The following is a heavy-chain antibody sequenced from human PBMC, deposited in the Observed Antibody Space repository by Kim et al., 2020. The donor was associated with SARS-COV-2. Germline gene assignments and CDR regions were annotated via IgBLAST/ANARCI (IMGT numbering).Heavy chain of an antibody. Sequence: GGSLRLSCAASGFTFSSYGMHWVRQAPGKGLEWVAVIWYDGSNKYYADSVKGRFTISRDNSKNTLYLQMNSLRAEDTAVYYCARELGYWSSTSCSLPGYWGQGTLVTVSS. D-gene: IGHD2-2*01. CDR2: IWYDGSNK. J-gene: IGHJ4*02. CDR3: ARELGYWSSTSCSLPGY. CDR1: GFTFSSYG. V-gene: IGHV3-33*01.